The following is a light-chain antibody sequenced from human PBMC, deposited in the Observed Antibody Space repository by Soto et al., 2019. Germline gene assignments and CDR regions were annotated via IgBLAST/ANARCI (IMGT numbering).Light chain of an antibody. Sequence: DFVRTQAPDSLAVSLGERATINCKSSQSVLYNSNNKNHLGWFQQKPGHPPKLLIYGASFRPSGVPDRFSGSGSGTDLTLTISSLQAEDVAVYYCQQYYSIPFSFGQGTKLEI. CDR1: QSVLYNSNNKNH. J-gene: IGKJ2*01. V-gene: IGKV4-1*01. CDR3: QQYYSIPFS. CDR2: GAS.